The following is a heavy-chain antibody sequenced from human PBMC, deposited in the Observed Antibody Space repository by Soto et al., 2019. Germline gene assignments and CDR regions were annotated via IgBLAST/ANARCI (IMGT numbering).Heavy chain of an antibody. J-gene: IGHJ3*02. Sequence: PSETLSLTCTVSGGSISSGGYYWSWIRQHPGKGLEWIVYIYYSGSTYYNPSRKSRVTISVDTSKNQFSLKLSSVTAADTAVYYCARVERSYGLHFGIWGQGTMVTVS. D-gene: IGHD5-18*01. CDR1: GGSISSGGYY. CDR3: ARVERSYGLHFGI. CDR2: IYYSGST. V-gene: IGHV4-31*03.